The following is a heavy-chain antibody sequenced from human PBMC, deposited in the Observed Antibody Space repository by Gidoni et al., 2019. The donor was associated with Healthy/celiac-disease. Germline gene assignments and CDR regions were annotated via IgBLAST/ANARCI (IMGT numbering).Heavy chain of an antibody. CDR2: IYWDDDK. V-gene: IGHV2-5*02. J-gene: IGHJ4*02. Sequence: QITLKESGPTLVKPTQTLTLTCPFSGFSLSTSGVGVGWIRQPPGKALEWLALIYWDDDKRYSPSLKSRLTSTKDTSKNQVVLTMTNMDPVDTATYYCAHSQIVGATFDYWGQGTLVTVSS. CDR1: GFSLSTSGVG. CDR3: AHSQIVGATFDY. D-gene: IGHD1-26*01.